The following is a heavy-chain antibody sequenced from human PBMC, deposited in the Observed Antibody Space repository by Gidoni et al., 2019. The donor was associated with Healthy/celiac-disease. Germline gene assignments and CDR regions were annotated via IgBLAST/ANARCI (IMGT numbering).Heavy chain of an antibody. Sequence: SCAASGFTFSSYAMSWVRQAPGKGLEWVSAISVSGGSTYSADSVKGGFTISRDNSKNTLYLQMNSLRAEDTAVYYCAKRRYYYGSGSYYLLDYWGQGTLVTVSS. V-gene: IGHV3-23*01. CDR2: ISVSGGST. CDR3: AKRRYYYGSGSYYLLDY. J-gene: IGHJ4*02. CDR1: GFTFSSYA. D-gene: IGHD3-10*01.